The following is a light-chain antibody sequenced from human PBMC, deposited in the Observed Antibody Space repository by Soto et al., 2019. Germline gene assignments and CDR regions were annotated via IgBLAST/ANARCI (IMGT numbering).Light chain of an antibody. V-gene: IGLV2-14*01. CDR3: SSYTSGSTLLI. J-gene: IGLJ1*01. CDR1: YSDVGGYKH. Sequence: SALTQPASVSASPGQSVTISCIGTYSDVGGYKHVSWYQQHPGKAPRLIIYEASNRPSGISNRFSGSKSGNTASLTISGLQADDEADYYCSSYTSGSTLLIFGGGTKVTVL. CDR2: EAS.